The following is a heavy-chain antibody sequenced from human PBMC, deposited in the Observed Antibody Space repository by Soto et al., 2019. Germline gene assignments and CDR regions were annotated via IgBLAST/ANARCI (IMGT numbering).Heavy chain of an antibody. CDR1: GGTFSSYA. D-gene: IGHD4-17*01. J-gene: IGHJ4*02. V-gene: IGHV1-69*13. CDR3: ARGISDYGDRFFDY. CDR2: IIPIFGTA. Sequence: ASVKVSCNASGGTFSSYAISLVRQAPGQGLEWMGGIIPIFGTANYAQKFQGRVTITADESTSTAYMELSSLRSEDTAVYYCARGISDYGDRFFDYWGQGTLVTVSS.